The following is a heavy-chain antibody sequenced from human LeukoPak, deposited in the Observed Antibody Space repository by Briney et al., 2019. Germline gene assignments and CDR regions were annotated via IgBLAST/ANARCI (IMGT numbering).Heavy chain of an antibody. D-gene: IGHD3-22*01. CDR3: ARGGRPYYYDSTKPSFDP. J-gene: IGHJ5*02. CDR1: GGTFSSYA. Sequence: GASVNVSCKASGGTFSSYAISWVRQAPGQGLEWMGRIIPILGIANYAQKFQGRVTITADKSTSTAYMELSSLRSEDTAVYYCARGGRPYYYDSTKPSFDPWGQGTLVTVSS. CDR2: IIPILGIA. V-gene: IGHV1-69*04.